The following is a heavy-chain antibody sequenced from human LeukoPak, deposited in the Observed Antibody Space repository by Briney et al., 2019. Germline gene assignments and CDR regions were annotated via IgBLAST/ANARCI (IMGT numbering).Heavy chain of an antibody. D-gene: IGHD7-27*01. CDR3: ASGLGMIYYFDY. J-gene: IGHJ4*02. CDR1: GGSISSGGYY. CDR2: IYHSGST. Sequence: SETLSLTCTVSGGSISSGGYYGSWIRQPPGKGREWIGYIYHSGSTYYNPSLKSRVTISVDRSKNQFSLKLSSVTAADTAVYYCASGLGMIYYFDYWGQGTLVTVSS. V-gene: IGHV4-30-2*01.